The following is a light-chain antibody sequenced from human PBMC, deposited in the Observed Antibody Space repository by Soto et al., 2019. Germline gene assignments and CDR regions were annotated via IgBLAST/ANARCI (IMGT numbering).Light chain of an antibody. Sequence: EIVMTQTPLSSRVTLGQPASISCRSSQSLVHRDGNTYLSWLHQRPGQPPRLLIYMISDRFYGVPDRFSGSGAGTDFTLKISRVEAEDVGVYYCMQATQPYTFGQGTKLEIE. CDR2: MIS. J-gene: IGKJ2*01. CDR1: QSLVHRDGNTY. V-gene: IGKV2-24*01. CDR3: MQATQPYT.